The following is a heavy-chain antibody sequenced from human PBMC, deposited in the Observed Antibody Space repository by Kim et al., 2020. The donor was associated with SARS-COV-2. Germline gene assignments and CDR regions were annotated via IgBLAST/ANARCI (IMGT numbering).Heavy chain of an antibody. CDR1: GYSFTSYW. CDR2: IYPGDSDT. J-gene: IGHJ4*02. CDR3: ARHRRESTYYYGSGSYHFDY. Sequence: GESLKISCKGSGYSFTSYWIGWVRQMPGKGLEWMGIIYPGDSDTRYSPSFQGQVTISADKSISTAYLQWSRLKASDTAMYYCARHRRESTYYYGSGSYHFDYWGQGTLFTVSS. V-gene: IGHV5-51*01. D-gene: IGHD3-10*01.